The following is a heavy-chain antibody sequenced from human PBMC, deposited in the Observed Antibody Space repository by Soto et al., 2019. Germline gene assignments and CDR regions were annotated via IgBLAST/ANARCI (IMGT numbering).Heavy chain of an antibody. CDR2: IYYSGST. J-gene: IGHJ4*02. CDR3: ARSTYYYDSSGYYYYFDY. CDR1: GGSISSGDYY. V-gene: IGHV4-30-4*01. Sequence: QVQLQESGPGLVKPSQTLSLTCTVSGGSISSGDYYWSWIRQPPGKGLEWIGYIYYSGSTYYNPSLKSRVTISVDTSKNQFSLKLSSVTAADTAVYYCARSTYYYDSSGYYYYFDYWGQGTLVTVSS. D-gene: IGHD3-22*01.